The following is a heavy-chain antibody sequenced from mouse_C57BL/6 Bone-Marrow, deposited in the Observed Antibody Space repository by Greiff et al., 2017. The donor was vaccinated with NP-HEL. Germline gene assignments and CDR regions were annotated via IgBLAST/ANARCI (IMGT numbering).Heavy chain of an antibody. Sequence: EVQLQQSGPELVKPGASVKISCKASGYTFTDYYMNWVKQSHGKSLEWIGDINPNNGGTSYNQKFKGKATLTVDKSSSTAYMELRSLTSEDSAVYYCARWAITTVVADYWGQGTTLTVSS. D-gene: IGHD1-1*01. CDR3: ARWAITTVVADY. J-gene: IGHJ2*01. CDR1: GYTFTDYY. CDR2: INPNNGGT. V-gene: IGHV1-26*01.